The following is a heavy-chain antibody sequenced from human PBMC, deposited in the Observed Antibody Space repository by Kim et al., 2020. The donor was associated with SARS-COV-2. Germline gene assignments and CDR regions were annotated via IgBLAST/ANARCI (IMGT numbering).Heavy chain of an antibody. V-gene: IGHV3-33*05. D-gene: IGHD2-2*01. CDR2: ISYDGSNK. CDR3: SRDPCSSTSCFDY. Sequence: GGSLRLSCAASGFTFSSHGMHWVRQAPGKGLKWGAVISYDGSNKYYADSVKCRFTISRDNSKNTLYLQMNSLRAEDTAVYYCSRDPCSSTSCFDYWGQGT. J-gene: IGHJ4*02. CDR1: GFTFSSHG.